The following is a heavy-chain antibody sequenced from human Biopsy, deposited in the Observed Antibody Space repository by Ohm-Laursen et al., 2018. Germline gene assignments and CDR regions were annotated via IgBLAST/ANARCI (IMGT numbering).Heavy chain of an antibody. CDR1: GVSINGGRYY. V-gene: IGHV4-31*01. Sequence: TLSLTCPVSGVSINGGRYYWNWIRHHPGKGLEWIGYIFNSANTYYNPPLKNLITISGDTSKNQFSLKLNSVTAADTAVYYCARGDYFDSNGYFWFDPWGQGTLVTVSS. CDR2: IFNSANT. D-gene: IGHD3-22*01. J-gene: IGHJ5*02. CDR3: ARGDYFDSNGYFWFDP.